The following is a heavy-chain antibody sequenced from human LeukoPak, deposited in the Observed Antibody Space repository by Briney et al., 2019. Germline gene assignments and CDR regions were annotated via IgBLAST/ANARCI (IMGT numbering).Heavy chain of an antibody. CDR1: GGSISSGEYY. CDR2: IYYSGST. J-gene: IGHJ5*01. V-gene: IGHV4-30-4*08. D-gene: IGHD3-10*01. Sequence: SQTLSLTCTGSGGSISSGEYYWSWIRQPPGKGLEWIGYIYYSGSTYYNPSLKSRVTISVVTSKNQFSLRLSSVTAADTAVYYCASVPGDLYYWFDSWGQGTLVTVSS. CDR3: ASVPGDLYYWFDS.